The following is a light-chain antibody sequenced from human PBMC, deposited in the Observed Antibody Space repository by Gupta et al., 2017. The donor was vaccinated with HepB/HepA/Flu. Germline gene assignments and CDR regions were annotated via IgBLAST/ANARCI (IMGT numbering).Light chain of an antibody. Sequence: SSELTQDPAVSVALGQTVRITCQGDSLRNCYASWYQQQPGRDPPLVIYGNNNRPSGIPDRFSCSTSLDTASSMTTTAQAEDEADDYWYHPDNSSDHLWLFGGGTKLTVL. V-gene: IGLV3-19*01. CDR2: GNN. CDR3: YHPDNSSDHLWL. J-gene: IGLJ2*01. CDR1: SLRNCY.